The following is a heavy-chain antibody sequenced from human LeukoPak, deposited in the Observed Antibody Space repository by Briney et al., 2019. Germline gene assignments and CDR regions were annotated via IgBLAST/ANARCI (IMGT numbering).Heavy chain of an antibody. V-gene: IGHV3-53*01. J-gene: IGHJ4*02. CDR1: GFTVSSNY. Sequence: GGSLRLSCAASGFTVSSNYMSWVRQAPGKGLEWVSVIYSGGSTYYADSVKGRLTIYRDNSKNTLYLQMNSLGAEDTAVYYCVQDWAWGAFAYWGQGTLVTVSS. CDR3: VQDWAWGAFAY. CDR2: IYSGGST. D-gene: IGHD7-27*01.